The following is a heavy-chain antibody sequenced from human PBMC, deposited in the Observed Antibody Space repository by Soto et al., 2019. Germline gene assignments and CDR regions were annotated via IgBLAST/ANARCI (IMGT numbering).Heavy chain of an antibody. Sequence: GASVKVSCKASGVTFNRQDMRWVRQAPGQGLEWMGGIIPMFGTPHYAEKFQDRVTITADESTGTAYLELSSLTSEDTAVYYCARDPPGEGAAMFDLWGQGTLVTVSS. D-gene: IGHD1-26*01. J-gene: IGHJ5*02. CDR1: GVTFNRQD. V-gene: IGHV1-69*13. CDR3: ARDPPGEGAAMFDL. CDR2: IIPMFGTP.